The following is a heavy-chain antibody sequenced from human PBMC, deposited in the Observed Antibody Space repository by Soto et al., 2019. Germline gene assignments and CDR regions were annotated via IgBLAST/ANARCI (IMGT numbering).Heavy chain of an antibody. CDR2: INWNSGNI. J-gene: IGHJ6*03. D-gene: IGHD2-21*02. CDR1: GFTFDDYA. Sequence: EVQLVESGGGLVQPGRSLRRSCAASGFTFDDYAMHWVRQAPGKGLEWVSGINWNSGNIGYADSVKGRFTISRDNAKNSLYMQMNSLRAEDTALYYCAKSSGGACCSYYMDVWGKGTTVTVSS. V-gene: IGHV3-9*01. CDR3: AKSSGGACCSYYMDV.